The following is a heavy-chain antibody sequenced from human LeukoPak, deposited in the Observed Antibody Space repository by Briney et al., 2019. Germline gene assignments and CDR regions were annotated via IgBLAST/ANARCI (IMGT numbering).Heavy chain of an antibody. CDR2: ISGYNGNT. V-gene: IGHV1-18*01. D-gene: IGHD2-2*01. CDR3: ARGLGYCTTTTCYGELPGDY. J-gene: IGHJ4*02. CDR1: GYTLTTYG. Sequence: ASVKVSCKASGYTLTTYGISWVRQAPGQGLEWMGWISGYNGNTKNAQKLQGRVTMTTDTSTSTAYMELRSLKSDDTAVYYCARGLGYCTTTTCYGELPGDYWSQGILITVSS.